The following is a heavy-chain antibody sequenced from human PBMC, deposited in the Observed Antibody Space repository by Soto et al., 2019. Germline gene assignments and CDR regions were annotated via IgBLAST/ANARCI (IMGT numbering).Heavy chain of an antibody. CDR1: GFTLSSYA. CDR2: ISGSDGST. V-gene: IGHV3-23*01. CDR3: AKGHGDYVWHYFDY. J-gene: IGHJ4*02. D-gene: IGHD4-17*01. Sequence: EVQLLESGGGLVQPGGSLRLSCAASGFTLSSYAMSWVRQAPGKGLEWVSSISGSDGSTYYADSVKGRFTISRDNTKNTLYVQMNSLRAEDTAVYYCAKGHGDYVWHYFDYLGQGTLVTVSS.